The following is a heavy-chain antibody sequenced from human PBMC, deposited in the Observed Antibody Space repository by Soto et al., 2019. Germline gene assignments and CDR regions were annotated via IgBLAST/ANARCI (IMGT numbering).Heavy chain of an antibody. D-gene: IGHD3-16*01. V-gene: IGHV3-30-3*01. CDR2: ISYDGSNK. CDR3: ARDPYSPTFDY. CDR1: GFTFSSYA. Sequence: QVQLVESGGGVVQPGRSLRLSCAASGFTFSSYAMHWVRQAPGKGLEWVAVISYDGSNKYYADSVKGRFTISRDNSKNTLYLQMNSLRAEDTAVYYCARDPYSPTFDYWGQGTLVTVSS. J-gene: IGHJ4*02.